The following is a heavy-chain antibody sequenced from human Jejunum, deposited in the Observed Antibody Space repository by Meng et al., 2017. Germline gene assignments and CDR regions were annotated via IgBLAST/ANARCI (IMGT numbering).Heavy chain of an antibody. CDR2: INDSGST. J-gene: IGHJ4*02. V-gene: IGHV4-34*01. Sequence: QVKLQHWVAGLLKPSETLSLTCAVYGGSISDYYWTWIRQPPGKGLEWIGEINDSGSTNYNPSLKSRVTISVDTSKSQFYLRVSSVTAADTAVYYCARGNEYSNYGADFWGQGTLVTVSS. CDR3: ARGNEYSNYGADF. D-gene: IGHD4-11*01. CDR1: GGSISDYY.